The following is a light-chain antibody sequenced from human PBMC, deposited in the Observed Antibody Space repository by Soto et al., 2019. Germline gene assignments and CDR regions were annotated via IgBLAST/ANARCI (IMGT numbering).Light chain of an antibody. CDR3: QQYKDNPWT. V-gene: IGKV1-5*03. Sequence: DIQMTQSPSTLSASVGDRVTFGCRASQSIVDWLAWYQQKPGKAPKLLIYKASNLESGVPSRFGGSGSGSEFTLTIRSLQPDDFATYYCQQYKDNPWTFGQGTKVEFK. J-gene: IGKJ1*01. CDR1: QSIVDW. CDR2: KAS.